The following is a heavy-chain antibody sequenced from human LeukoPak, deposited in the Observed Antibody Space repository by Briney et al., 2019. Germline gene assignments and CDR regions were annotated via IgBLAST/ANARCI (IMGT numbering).Heavy chain of an antibody. V-gene: IGHV3-23*01. CDR3: AKDGGLWVSAHWGDF. CDR1: GSTFSSYT. Sequence: TGGSLRLSCTASGSTFSSYTMSWVRQAPGKGLKWVSTISTGGGNTYYADSVKGRFTVSRDDSKNTLYLQMNSLRAEDTAVYYCAKDGGLWVSAHWGDFWGRGTLVTVSS. D-gene: IGHD7-27*01. J-gene: IGHJ4*02. CDR2: ISTGGGNT.